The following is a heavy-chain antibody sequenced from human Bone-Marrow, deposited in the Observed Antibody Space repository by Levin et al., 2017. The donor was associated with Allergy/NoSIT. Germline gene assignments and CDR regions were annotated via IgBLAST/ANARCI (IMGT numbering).Heavy chain of an antibody. J-gene: IGHJ4*02. V-gene: IGHV4-34*01. D-gene: IGHD1-14*01. CDR2: INHRGST. CDR1: GGSFSGYY. Sequence: SETLSLTCAVHGGSFSGYYWSWVRQPPGKGLEWIGEINHRGSTKPNPSLKSRVTISVDTSNNQFALRLSSLTAADTAVYYCAREGTPQSWDYWGQGTLVTVSS. CDR3: AREGTPQSWDY.